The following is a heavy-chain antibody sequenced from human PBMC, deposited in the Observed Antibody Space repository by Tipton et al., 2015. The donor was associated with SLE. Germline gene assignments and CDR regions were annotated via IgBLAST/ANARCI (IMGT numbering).Heavy chain of an antibody. CDR2: IHYSGTT. Sequence: TLSLTCTVSGGSVSRNYYYWAWIRHSPGKGREWIGSIHYSGTTYYNPSLNSRFTISVDTSKNQFSLKVTSVTATDTAVYYCARAWVVGATLDRFDPWGQGTLVTVSS. D-gene: IGHD1-26*01. J-gene: IGHJ5*02. V-gene: IGHV4-39*01. CDR1: GGSVSRNYYY. CDR3: ARAWVVGATLDRFDP.